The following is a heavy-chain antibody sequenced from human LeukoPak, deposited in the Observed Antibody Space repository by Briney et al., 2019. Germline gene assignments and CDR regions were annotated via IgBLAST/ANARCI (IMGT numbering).Heavy chain of an antibody. CDR3: ARDNSVGDNAWWFDP. J-gene: IGHJ5*02. CDR2: INPNSGGT. Sequence: ASVKVSCKASGYTFTDYYMHWVRQAPGQGLEWMGWINPNSGGTKYAQKFQGRVTMTRDTSTSTDYTELSSLRSEDTAIYYCARDNSVGDNAWWFDPWGQGTLVTVSS. D-gene: IGHD1-26*01. V-gene: IGHV1-2*02. CDR1: GYTFTDYY.